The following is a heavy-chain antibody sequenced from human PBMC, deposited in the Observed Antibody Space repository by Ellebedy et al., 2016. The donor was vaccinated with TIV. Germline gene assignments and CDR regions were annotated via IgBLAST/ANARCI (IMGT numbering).Heavy chain of an antibody. CDR3: ARAPGYCSSTSCYYFDH. D-gene: IGHD2-2*01. CDR1: GYTFANYY. CDR2: INPSGGST. V-gene: IGHV1-46*04. J-gene: IGHJ4*02. Sequence: AASVKVSCQASGYTFANYYVHWVRQAHGQGLEWMGIINPSGGSTSYAQKLQGRVTMTRDTSTSTVYMELSSLRSEDTAVYYCARAPGYCSSTSCYYFDHWGQGTLVTVS.